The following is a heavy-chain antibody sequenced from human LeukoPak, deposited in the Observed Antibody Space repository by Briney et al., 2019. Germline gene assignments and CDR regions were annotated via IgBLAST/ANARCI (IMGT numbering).Heavy chain of an antibody. Sequence: PSQTLSLTCTVSGGSISSGSYYWSWIRQPAGKGLEWIGRIYTSGSTNYNPSLKSRVTISVDTSKNQFSLKLSSVTAADTAVYYCARLDCSSTSCHPGDYWGQGTLVTVSS. D-gene: IGHD2-2*01. CDR1: GGSISSGSYY. V-gene: IGHV4-61*02. J-gene: IGHJ4*02. CDR3: ARLDCSSTSCHPGDY. CDR2: IYTSGST.